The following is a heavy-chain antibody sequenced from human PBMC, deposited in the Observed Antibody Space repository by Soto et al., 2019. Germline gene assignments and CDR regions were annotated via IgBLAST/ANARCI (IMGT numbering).Heavy chain of an antibody. CDR3: AAGGLNYYYYMDV. D-gene: IGHD3-10*01. Sequence: QVQLVQSGAEVKKPGSSVKVSCKASGGTFSSYTISWVRQAPGQGLEWMGRIIPILGIANYAQKFQGRVTITADKSTSTAYMELSSLRSEDTAVYYCAAGGLNYYYYMDVWDKGTTVTVSS. CDR1: GGTFSSYT. V-gene: IGHV1-69*02. J-gene: IGHJ6*03. CDR2: IIPILGIA.